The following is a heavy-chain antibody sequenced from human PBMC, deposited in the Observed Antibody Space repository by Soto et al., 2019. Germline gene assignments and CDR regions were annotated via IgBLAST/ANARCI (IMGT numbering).Heavy chain of an antibody. V-gene: IGHV3-64D*06. CDR3: VKSPTVTTIPADFDY. J-gene: IGHJ4*02. CDR2: ISSNGGST. CDR1: GFTFSSYA. Sequence: SLRLSCSASGFTFSSYAMHWVRQAPGKGLEYVSAISSNGGSTYYADSVKGRFTISRDNSKNTLYLQMSSLRAEDTAVYYCVKSPTVTTIPADFDYWGQGTLVTVSS. D-gene: IGHD4-17*01.